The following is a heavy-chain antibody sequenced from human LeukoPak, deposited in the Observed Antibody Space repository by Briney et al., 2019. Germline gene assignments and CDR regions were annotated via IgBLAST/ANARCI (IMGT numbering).Heavy chain of an antibody. CDR3: AKDSSIPFFSIVPKDYFDY. CDR2: ISGSGSST. J-gene: IGHJ4*02. Sequence: PGGSLRLSCAASGFTFSNYAMSWVRQAPGKGLEWVSAISGSGSSTYYADSVKGRFTISRDNSKNTLYLQMNSLRAEDTAVYYCAKDSSIPFFSIVPKDYFDYWGQGTLVTVSS. CDR1: GFTFSNYA. V-gene: IGHV3-23*01. D-gene: IGHD5-12*01.